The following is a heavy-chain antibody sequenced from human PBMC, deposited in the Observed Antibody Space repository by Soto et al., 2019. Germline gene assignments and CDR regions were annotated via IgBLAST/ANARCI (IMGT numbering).Heavy chain of an antibody. D-gene: IGHD3-22*01. Sequence: VQLLESGGGLVQPGGSLRLSCAASGFTFSTYAMSWVRQAPGKGLEWVSAISGSGSSTYYADSVKGRFTISRDNSKNTLYLQVNSLRAEDSAVYYCAKVTPEIDRTYYYDSSGYPDYFDYWSQGTLVTVSS. V-gene: IGHV3-23*01. CDR3: AKVTPEIDRTYYYDSSGYPDYFDY. CDR1: GFTFSTYA. CDR2: ISGSGSST. J-gene: IGHJ4*02.